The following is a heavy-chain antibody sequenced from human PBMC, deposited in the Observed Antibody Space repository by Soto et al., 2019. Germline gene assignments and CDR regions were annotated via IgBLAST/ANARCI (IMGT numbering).Heavy chain of an antibody. V-gene: IGHV1-69*13. Sequence: ASVKVSCKASGGTFSSYAISWVRQAPGQRLEWMGGIIPIFGTANYAQKFQGRVTITADESTSTAYMELSSLRSEDTAVYYCARVEQQLVRYYYYGMDVWGQGTTVTVSS. D-gene: IGHD6-13*01. J-gene: IGHJ6*02. CDR2: IIPIFGTA. CDR1: GGTFSSYA. CDR3: ARVEQQLVRYYYYGMDV.